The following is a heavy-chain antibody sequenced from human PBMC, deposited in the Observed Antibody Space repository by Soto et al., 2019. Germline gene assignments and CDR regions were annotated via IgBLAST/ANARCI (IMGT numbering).Heavy chain of an antibody. J-gene: IGHJ6*02. V-gene: IGHV3-23*01. CDR1: GLTFSSCA. CDR2: IIDSGAST. CDR3: AKGRSYYYYYGVDV. Sequence: GGSLRLSCAASGLTFSSCAMGWVRQAPGKGLEWVSDIIDSGASTYYADSVKGRFTISRDNSKSTLYLQMNSLRAEDTALYYCAKGRSYYYYYGVDVWGQGTTVTVSS.